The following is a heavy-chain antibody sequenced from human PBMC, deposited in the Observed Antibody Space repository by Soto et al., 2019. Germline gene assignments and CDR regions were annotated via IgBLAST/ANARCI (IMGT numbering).Heavy chain of an antibody. D-gene: IGHD4-17*01. CDR2: ISSSSSYI. V-gene: IGHV3-21*01. CDR1: GFTFSSYS. Sequence: GSLRLSCAASGFTFSSYSMNWVRQAPGKGLEWVSSISSSSSYIYYADSVKGRFTISRDNAKNSLYLQMNSLRAEDTAVYYCARDGDYGDYYYYYMYVWGKGTTVTVSS. CDR3: ARDGDYGDYYYYYMYV. J-gene: IGHJ6*03.